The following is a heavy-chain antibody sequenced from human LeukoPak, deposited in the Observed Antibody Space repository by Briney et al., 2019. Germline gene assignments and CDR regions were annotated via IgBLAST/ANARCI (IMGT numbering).Heavy chain of an antibody. CDR3: ARESWGGQWLGYYYYMDV. J-gene: IGHJ6*03. V-gene: IGHV4-59*11. CDR2: IYYSGST. CDR1: GGSISSHY. Sequence: PSETLSLTCTVSGGSISSHYWNWIRQPPGKGLEWIGYIYYSGSTNYNPSLKSRVTISVDTSKNQFSLKLSSVTAADTAVYYCARESWGGQWLGYYYYMDVWGKGTTVTVSS. D-gene: IGHD6-19*01.